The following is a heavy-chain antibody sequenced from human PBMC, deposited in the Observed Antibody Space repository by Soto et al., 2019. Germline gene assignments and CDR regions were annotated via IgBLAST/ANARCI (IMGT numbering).Heavy chain of an antibody. V-gene: IGHV3-23*01. D-gene: IGHD6-6*01. CDR3: AKDSIPYSSSYDLDH. J-gene: IGHJ4*02. CDR1: GFSFSGYA. CDR2: MTATGVSI. Sequence: EVQLLESGGGLVQPGGSLRLSCVASGFSFSGYAMSWVGQAPGKGLVWVSSMTATGVSIYYADSVRGRFTISRDNSKNTLYLQMSNLRAEDTARYYCAKDSIPYSSSYDLDHWGRGALVTVSS.